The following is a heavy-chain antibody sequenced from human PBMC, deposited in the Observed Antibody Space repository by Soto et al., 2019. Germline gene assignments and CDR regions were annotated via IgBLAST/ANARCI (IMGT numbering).Heavy chain of an antibody. CDR1: GGTFSSYA. Sequence: SVKVSCKASGGTFSSYAISWVRQAPGQGLEWMGGIIPIFGTANYAQKFQGRVTITADESTSTAYMELSSLRSEDTAVYYCAVPRVGATHFDYWGQGTLVTVSS. V-gene: IGHV1-69*13. D-gene: IGHD1-26*01. CDR3: AVPRVGATHFDY. CDR2: IIPIFGTA. J-gene: IGHJ4*02.